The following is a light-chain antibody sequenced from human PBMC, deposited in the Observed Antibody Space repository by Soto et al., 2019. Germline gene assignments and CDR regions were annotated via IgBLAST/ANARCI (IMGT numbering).Light chain of an antibody. J-gene: IGLJ2*01. CDR1: STDVGGYMY. V-gene: IGLV2-14*03. CDR3: SSYTSSSALDVV. Sequence: QSVLTQPASVSGSPGQSITISCTGTSTDVGGYMYVSWYQQHPGKAPKLMIYDVTNRPSGVSDRFSGSKSGNTASLTISGLQAEDEADYYCSSYTSSSALDVVFGGGTMLTVL. CDR2: DVT.